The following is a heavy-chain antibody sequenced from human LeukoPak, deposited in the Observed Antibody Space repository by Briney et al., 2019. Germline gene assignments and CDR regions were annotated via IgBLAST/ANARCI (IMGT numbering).Heavy chain of an antibody. D-gene: IGHD2-2*01. Sequence: ASVKVSCKASGYTFTSYGISWVRQAPGQGLEWMGWISAYNGNTNYAQKLQGRVTMTTDTSTSTAYMELRSLRSDDTAVYYCARVTVFRSGRSPVVVPAANHYYYYGMDVWGQGTTVTVSS. CDR1: GYTFTSYG. CDR3: ARVTVFRSGRSPVVVPAANHYYYYGMDV. CDR2: ISAYNGNT. V-gene: IGHV1-18*01. J-gene: IGHJ6*02.